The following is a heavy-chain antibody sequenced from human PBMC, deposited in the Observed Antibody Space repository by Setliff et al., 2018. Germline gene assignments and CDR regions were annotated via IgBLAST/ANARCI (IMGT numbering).Heavy chain of an antibody. V-gene: IGHV4-61*10. J-gene: IGHJ3*01. CDR2: ISYSGST. CDR1: GASIGSGGYY. Sequence: SETLSLTCTVSGASIGSGGYYWTWIRQPAGKALEWIGYISYSGSTNYNPSLKSRVTISVDTSKNQFSLQLSSVTAADTAVYYCARHHGDTAMVRGAFDFWGQGTMVTVSS. D-gene: IGHD5-18*01. CDR3: ARHHGDTAMVRGAFDF.